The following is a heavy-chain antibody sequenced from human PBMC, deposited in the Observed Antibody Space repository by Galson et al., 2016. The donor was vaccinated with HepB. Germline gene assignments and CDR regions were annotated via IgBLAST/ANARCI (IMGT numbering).Heavy chain of an antibody. CDR1: GYSFSSYW. Sequence: QSGAEVKKPGESLKISCTGSGYSFSSYWIGWVRQMPGKGLEWMGNIYPGDSDTKYSPSFEGQVTISADKSNNTAYLQWTSLKASDTAMYYCARRDAGWSLFDYWGQGTLVTVSS. D-gene: IGHD6-19*01. J-gene: IGHJ4*02. CDR2: IYPGDSDT. V-gene: IGHV5-51*01. CDR3: ARRDAGWSLFDY.